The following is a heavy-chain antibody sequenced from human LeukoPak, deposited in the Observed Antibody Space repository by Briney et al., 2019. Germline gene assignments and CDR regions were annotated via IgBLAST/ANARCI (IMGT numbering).Heavy chain of an antibody. V-gene: IGHV3-7*01. D-gene: IGHD3-22*01. CDR3: VRDGDTSGYTN. Sequence: GGSLRLSCAASGFTFSSYWMHWVRQAPGKGLEWVANIKQDGSEKYYVDSAKGRFTISRDNAKNSLYLQLNSLRAEDTAVYSCVRDGDTSGYTNWGQGTLVTVSS. J-gene: IGHJ4*02. CDR2: IKQDGSEK. CDR1: GFTFSSYW.